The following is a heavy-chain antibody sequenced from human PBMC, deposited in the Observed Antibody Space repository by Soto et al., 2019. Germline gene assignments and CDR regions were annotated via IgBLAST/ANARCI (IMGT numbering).Heavy chain of an antibody. Sequence: PGESLKISCKVSGDSFTGFWIGWVRQMPGKGLEWLGSIYPRDSDTRYSPSFQGQVTISADKSLSTAHLQWNSLQASDTAIYYCARQHPLDSRVWYTWGQGTLVTVSS. D-gene: IGHD6-19*01. V-gene: IGHV5-51*01. CDR2: IYPRDSDT. CDR3: ARQHPLDSRVWYT. CDR1: GDSFTGFW. J-gene: IGHJ4*02.